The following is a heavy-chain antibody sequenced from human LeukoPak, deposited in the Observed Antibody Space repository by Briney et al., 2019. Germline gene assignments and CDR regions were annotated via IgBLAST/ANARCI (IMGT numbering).Heavy chain of an antibody. Sequence: ASVKVSCKASGYTFTGHYLHWVRQAPGQGLEWMGWINPNIGDTNYAQKIQGRVTMTRDTSINTVYMELSRLISDDMAVYYCARGDGYTSTRPFDYWGQGAPVTVSS. D-gene: IGHD2-2*02. J-gene: IGHJ4*02. V-gene: IGHV1-2*02. CDR2: INPNIGDT. CDR1: GYTFTGHY. CDR3: ARGDGYTSTRPFDY.